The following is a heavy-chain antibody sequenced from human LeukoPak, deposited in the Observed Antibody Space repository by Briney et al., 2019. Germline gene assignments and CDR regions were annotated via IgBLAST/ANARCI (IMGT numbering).Heavy chain of an antibody. CDR1: GGTLSSYA. Sequence: GASVKVSCKASGGTLSSYAISWVRQAPGQGLEWMGGIIPIFGTANYAQKFQGRVTITADESTSTAYMELSSLRSEDTAVYYCARVSGVGANHGYFDYWGQGTLVTVSS. CDR3: ARVSGVGANHGYFDY. V-gene: IGHV1-69*13. D-gene: IGHD1-26*01. J-gene: IGHJ4*02. CDR2: IIPIFGTA.